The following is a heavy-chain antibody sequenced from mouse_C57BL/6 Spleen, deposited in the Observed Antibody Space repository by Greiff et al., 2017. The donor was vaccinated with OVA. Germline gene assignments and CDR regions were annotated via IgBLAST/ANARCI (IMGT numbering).Heavy chain of an antibody. CDR2: IRNKANGYTT. Sequence: EVQLVESGGGLVQPGGSLSLSCAASGFTFTDYYMSWVRQPPGTALEWLGFIRNKANGYTTEYSASVKGRITISRDNYKSILYLQMNALRAEDSATYDCARYRWLPHWYGDVWGTGTTVTVSS. D-gene: IGHD2-2*01. J-gene: IGHJ1*03. V-gene: IGHV7-3*01. CDR3: ARYRWLPHWYGDV. CDR1: GFTFTDYY.